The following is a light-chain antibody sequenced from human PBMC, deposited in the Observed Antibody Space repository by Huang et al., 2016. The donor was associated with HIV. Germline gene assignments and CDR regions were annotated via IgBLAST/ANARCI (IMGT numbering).Light chain of an antibody. CDR1: QSIDGY. J-gene: IGKJ5*01. V-gene: IGKV1-39*01. CDR3: QQSYSTLIT. CDR2: SAS. Sequence: IQMTQSPSSLSASVGDRVTITCRASQSIDGYLNLYQQKPGKAPKLLISSASTLHTGVPPRVSGSGSGTDYTLIIDNLQPDDFATYFCQQSYSTLITFGQGSRLDTK.